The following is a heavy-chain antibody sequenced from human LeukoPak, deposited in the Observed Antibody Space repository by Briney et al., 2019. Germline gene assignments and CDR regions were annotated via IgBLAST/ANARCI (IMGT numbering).Heavy chain of an antibody. Sequence: GGSLRLSCAASGFTFSPSWMHWVRQGPGKGLEWVSRIKGDGTYKNYADSVGGRFTISRDNAKNTLSLQMNSLRAEDTAVYFCVRDGDAYNFDWWGQGALVTVSS. CDR3: VRDGDAYNFDW. CDR2: IKGDGTYK. V-gene: IGHV3-74*01. D-gene: IGHD5-24*01. J-gene: IGHJ4*02. CDR1: GFTFSPSW.